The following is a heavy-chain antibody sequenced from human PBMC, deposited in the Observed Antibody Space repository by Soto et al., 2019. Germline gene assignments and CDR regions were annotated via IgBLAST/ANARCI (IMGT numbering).Heavy chain of an antibody. CDR1: GYTFSGYY. V-gene: IGHV1-18*04. CDR3: ARADVTTWENGMDV. CDR2: INAKSGNT. Sequence: ASVKVSCKASGYTFSGYYMHWLRQAPGQGLEWVGWINAKSGNTNYAQKLQGRVTMTTDTSTSTAYMELRSLRSDDTAVYYCARADVTTWENGMDVWGQGTTVTVSS. D-gene: IGHD4-4*01. J-gene: IGHJ6*02.